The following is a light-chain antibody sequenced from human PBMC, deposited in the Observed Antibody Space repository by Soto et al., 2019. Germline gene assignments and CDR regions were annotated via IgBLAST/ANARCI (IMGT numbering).Light chain of an antibody. CDR2: EAS. J-gene: IGLJ3*02. CDR1: SSDVGGYKY. Sequence: QSALTQPPSASGSPGQSVTISCTGASSDVGGYKYVSWYQQHPGKAPKLMIYEASQRPSGVPDRFSGSKSGNTASLTVSGLQAEDEADYFCSSYAGRNDLVFGEGTKLTVL. CDR3: SSYAGRNDLV. V-gene: IGLV2-8*01.